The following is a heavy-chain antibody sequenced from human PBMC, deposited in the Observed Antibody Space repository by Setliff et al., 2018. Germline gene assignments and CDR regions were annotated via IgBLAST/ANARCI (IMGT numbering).Heavy chain of an antibody. CDR1: DFSVSSVYY. CDR2: VYYSGST. Sequence: SETLSLTCAVSDFSVSSVYYWGWIRQPPGKGLEWIANVYYSGSTYYNPSLESRVTMSVDTSKSQFSLNLYSVTAADTAVYYCARTSTGRYFDLWG. CDR3: ARTSTGRYFDL. V-gene: IGHV4-38-2*01. J-gene: IGHJ2*01. D-gene: IGHD2-2*01.